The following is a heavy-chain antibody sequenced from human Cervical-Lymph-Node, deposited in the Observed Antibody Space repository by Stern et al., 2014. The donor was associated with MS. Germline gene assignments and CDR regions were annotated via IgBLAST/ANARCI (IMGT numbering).Heavy chain of an antibody. Sequence: VQLVESGPGLLRPSETLSLTCTVSGASIPSSSWSWIRPPPGKGLEWIGYIYYSGTTNYNASLKGRVAISIDTSKTQFSLRLSSVTAADTAVYYCARATDLWGQGTLVTVSS. CDR3: ARATDL. V-gene: IGHV4-59*01. J-gene: IGHJ5*02. CDR2: IYYSGTT. CDR1: GASIPSSS.